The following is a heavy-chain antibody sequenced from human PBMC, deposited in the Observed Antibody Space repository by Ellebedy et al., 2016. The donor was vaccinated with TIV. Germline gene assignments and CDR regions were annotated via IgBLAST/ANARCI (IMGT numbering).Heavy chain of an antibody. CDR2: INHSGST. J-gene: IGHJ6*02. CDR3: ARGRRFFYYYGMDV. CDR1: GGSFSGYS. V-gene: IGHV4-34*01. Sequence: MPSETLSLTCAVYGGSFSGYSWSWIRQSPGKGLEWIGEINHSGSTNYNPSLKSRVTISADTSKNQFSLKLSSVTAADTAVYYCARGRRFFYYYGMDVWGQGTTVTVSS. D-gene: IGHD3-3*01.